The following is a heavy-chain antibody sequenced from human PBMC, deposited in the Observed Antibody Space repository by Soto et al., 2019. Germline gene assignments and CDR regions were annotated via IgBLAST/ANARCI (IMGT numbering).Heavy chain of an antibody. V-gene: IGHV4-34*01. CDR3: ARHHVRGRTIAGAAEF. J-gene: IGHJ4*02. CDR1: GKSLSGYY. Sequence: SETLSLTCAVYGKSLSGYYWGWIRQPPGKALEWIGEINHSGNTNYNPSLKSRVTISVDTSKNQLFLNLSSVTAADTAMYYCARHHVRGRTIAGAAEFWGQGTLVTVSS. CDR2: INHSGNT. D-gene: IGHD1-26*01.